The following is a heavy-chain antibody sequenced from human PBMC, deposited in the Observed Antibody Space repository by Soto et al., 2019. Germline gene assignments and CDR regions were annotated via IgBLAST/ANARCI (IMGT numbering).Heavy chain of an antibody. CDR3: ARDPSSSWIPFDY. J-gene: IGHJ4*02. CDR1: GFTFSSYS. CDR2: ITRSSGTT. V-gene: IGHV3-48*01. D-gene: IGHD6-13*01. Sequence: EVQLVESGGGFVQPGGSLRLSCAASGFTFSSYSMNWVRQAPGKGLEWISHITRSSGTTYYADSVKGRFTISTDNAKNSLYLQMNSLRVEDTARYYCARDPSSSWIPFDYWGQGSLVTVSS.